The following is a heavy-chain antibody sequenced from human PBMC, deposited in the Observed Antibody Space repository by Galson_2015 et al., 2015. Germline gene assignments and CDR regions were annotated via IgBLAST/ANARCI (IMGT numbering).Heavy chain of an antibody. CDR1: GFTFSSYA. J-gene: IGHJ4*02. CDR2: ISYDGNTK. CDR3: ARKGALYTAHGTLDH. D-gene: IGHD1-1*01. Sequence: SLRLSCAASGFTFSSYALHWVRQPPGKGLEWVAVISYDGNTKVYGDSVRGRFTISRGNSESTLYLQMNNLRVEDSAIYYCARKGALYTAHGTLDHWGQGALVTVSS. V-gene: IGHV3-30*03.